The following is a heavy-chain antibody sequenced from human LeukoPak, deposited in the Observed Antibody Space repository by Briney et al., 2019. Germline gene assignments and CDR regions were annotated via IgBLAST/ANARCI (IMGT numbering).Heavy chain of an antibody. D-gene: IGHD6-19*01. CDR1: GFTFSSYG. Sequence: GGSLRLSCAASGFTFSSYGMHWVRQAPGRGLEWVAVIWYDGSNKYYADSVKGRFTISRDNSKNTLYLQMNSLRAEDTAVYYCARGAVAGTGLFDYWGQGTLVTVSS. J-gene: IGHJ4*02. V-gene: IGHV3-33*01. CDR3: ARGAVAGTGLFDY. CDR2: IWYDGSNK.